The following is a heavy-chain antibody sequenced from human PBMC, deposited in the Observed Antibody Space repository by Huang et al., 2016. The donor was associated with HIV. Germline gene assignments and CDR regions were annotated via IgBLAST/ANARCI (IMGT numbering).Heavy chain of an antibody. CDR2: SSAGGGGT. CDR3: GVTTDY. J-gene: IGHJ4*02. CDR1: GITFSRSD. V-gene: IGHV3-23*01. Sequence: EVQLLESGGGLAQPGGSLRLSCAASGITFSRSDMTWFRQAPGKGLEWVSTSSAGGGGTFYPDSVKGRFTISRDNSKNTLYLQMNSLKAEDTAVYYCGVTTDYWGQGTLVSVSS. D-gene: IGHD4-17*01.